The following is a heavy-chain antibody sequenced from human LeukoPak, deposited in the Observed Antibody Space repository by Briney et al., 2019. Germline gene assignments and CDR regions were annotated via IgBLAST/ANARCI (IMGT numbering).Heavy chain of an antibody. J-gene: IGHJ6*02. CDR3: ARNNGMDV. CDR1: GFALSSHW. Sequence: GGSLRLTCAASGFALSSHWMTWVRQVPGRGPEWVANVNRDGSETYYLDSVKGRFTISKDNAKNSLYLQMNSLRAEDTALYHCARNNGMDVWGQGTTVIVSS. CDR2: VNRDGSET. V-gene: IGHV3-7*03.